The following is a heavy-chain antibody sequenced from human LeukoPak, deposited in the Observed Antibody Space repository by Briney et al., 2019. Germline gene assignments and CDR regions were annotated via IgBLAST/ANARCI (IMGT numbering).Heavy chain of an antibody. J-gene: IGHJ3*02. CDR2: IRRSGNHT. CDR1: GIIFSNSS. V-gene: IGHV3-23*01. CDR3: VKSASKGGYRDVFDN. D-gene: IGHD5-24*01. Sequence: GGSLTLSCVPSGIIFSNSSLNWVRQAPGKGLEWVATIRRSGNHTHYANSVKARFTISRNISNTTLYLQMNSLRAEDTVVYHGVKSASKGGYRDVFDNWGQGTVVTVSS.